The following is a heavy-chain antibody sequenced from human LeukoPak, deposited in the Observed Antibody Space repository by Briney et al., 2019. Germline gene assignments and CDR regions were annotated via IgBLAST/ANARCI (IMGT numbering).Heavy chain of an antibody. V-gene: IGHV1-18*01. CDR2: ISAYNGNT. CDR3: ARDYPRMIVVVQDGFDI. CDR1: GYTFTSYG. Sequence: ASVKVSCKASGYTFTSYGISWVRQAPGQGLEWMGWISAYNGNTNYAQKLQGRVTMTTDTSTSTAYMELRSLRSDDTAVYYCARDYPRMIVVVQDGFDIWGQGTMVTVSS. J-gene: IGHJ3*02. D-gene: IGHD3-22*01.